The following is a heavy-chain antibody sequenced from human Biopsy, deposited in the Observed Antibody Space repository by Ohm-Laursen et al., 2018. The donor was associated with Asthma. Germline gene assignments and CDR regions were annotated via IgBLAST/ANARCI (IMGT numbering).Heavy chain of an antibody. V-gene: IGHV1-18*01. CDR3: ARAVDYSHYYGIDV. D-gene: IGHD3-10*01. J-gene: IGHJ6*02. Sequence: VASVKVSCKTSGYTFNSAGITWVRQAPGQGLEWMGWISVYNGNTKVAQKLQDRVTMITDTSTSKAYMELRSLRSDDTAVYFCARAVDYSHYYGIDVWGQGTTVTVS. CDR2: ISVYNGNT. CDR1: GYTFNSAG.